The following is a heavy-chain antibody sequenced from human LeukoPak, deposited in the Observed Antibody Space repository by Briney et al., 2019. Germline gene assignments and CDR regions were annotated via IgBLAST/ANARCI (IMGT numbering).Heavy chain of an antibody. CDR2: IQQDGSEK. Sequence: GGSLRLSCAASGFTFSSYSMNWVRQAPGKGLEWVANIQQDGSEKYYLDSVKGRFTISRDNANNSLSLQMNSLTAEDTAVYYCARPKKDFWSGRFYFYYALDVWGQGTTVTVSS. CDR3: ARPKKDFWSGRFYFYYALDV. J-gene: IGHJ6*02. CDR1: GFTFSSYS. D-gene: IGHD3-3*01. V-gene: IGHV3-7*01.